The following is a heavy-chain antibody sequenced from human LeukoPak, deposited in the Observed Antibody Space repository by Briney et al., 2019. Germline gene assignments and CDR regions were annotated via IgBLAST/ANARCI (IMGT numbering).Heavy chain of an antibody. Sequence: GGSLILSCAASGFSFSGSSMHWVRQASGEGLEWLAQIRSKANNYATVYSASVKGRFTISRDDSKNTTDLQMNSLRAEDTAVYYCAKTPYGEGGATTPFDYWGQGTLVTVSS. V-gene: IGHV3-73*01. CDR2: IRSKANNYAT. CDR3: AKTPYGEGGATTPFDY. J-gene: IGHJ4*02. D-gene: IGHD1-26*01. CDR1: GFSFSGSS.